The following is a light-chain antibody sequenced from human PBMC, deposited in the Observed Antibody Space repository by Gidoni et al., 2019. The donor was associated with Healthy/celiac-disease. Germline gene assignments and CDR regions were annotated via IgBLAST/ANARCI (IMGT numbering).Light chain of an antibody. V-gene: IGKV3-15*01. CDR3: QQYNNWPSWT. CDR1: QSVSSN. J-gene: IGKJ1*01. Sequence: ERLMTQSPATLSVSPGERSTLPCRAGQSVSSNLAWYRQKPGQAPRLLIYGASTRATGIPARFSGSGSGTEFTLTISSLQSEDFAVYYCQQYNNWPSWTFGQGTKVDIK. CDR2: GAS.